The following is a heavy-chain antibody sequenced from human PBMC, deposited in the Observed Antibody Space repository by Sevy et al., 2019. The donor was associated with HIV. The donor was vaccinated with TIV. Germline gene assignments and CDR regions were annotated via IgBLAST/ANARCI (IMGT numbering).Heavy chain of an antibody. Sequence: GGSLRLSCAASGFTFSSYWMSWVRQAPGKGLEWVANIKQDGSEKYYVDSVKGRFTISRDNAKNSLYLQMNSLRAEDTAVYYCAREGSSSWYRAEYFQNWGQGTLVTVSS. CDR2: IKQDGSEK. CDR1: GFTFSSYW. V-gene: IGHV3-7*01. CDR3: AREGSSSWYRAEYFQN. D-gene: IGHD6-13*01. J-gene: IGHJ1*01.